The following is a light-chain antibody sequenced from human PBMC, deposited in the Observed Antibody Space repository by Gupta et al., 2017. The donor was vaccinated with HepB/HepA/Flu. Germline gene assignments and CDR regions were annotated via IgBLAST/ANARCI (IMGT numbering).Light chain of an antibody. V-gene: IGLV2-8*01. CDR3: SSYAGSNNWV. CDR1: SSDVGAYNY. Sequence: QSALPQPPSASRSAGQSVTLSCTGTSSDVGAYNYVSWYQQHPGKAPKLMIYEVSKRPSGVPDRFSGSKSGNTASLTVSGLQAEDEADYYCSSYAGSNNWVFGGGTKLTVL. CDR2: EVS. J-gene: IGLJ3*02.